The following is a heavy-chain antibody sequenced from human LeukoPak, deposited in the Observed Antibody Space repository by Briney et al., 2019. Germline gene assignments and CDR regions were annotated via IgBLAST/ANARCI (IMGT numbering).Heavy chain of an antibody. CDR2: IYYSGST. J-gene: IGHJ6*03. CDR1: GYSISSGYC. V-gene: IGHV4-61*01. D-gene: IGHD4-17*01. Sequence: SETLSLTCTVSGYSISSGYCWGWIRQPPGKGLEWIGYIYYSGSTNYNPSLKSRVTISVDTSKNQFSLKLSSVTAADTAVYYCARDKTATVTTGSLYYYYYYMDVWGKGTTVTVSS. CDR3: ARDKTATVTTGSLYYYYYYMDV.